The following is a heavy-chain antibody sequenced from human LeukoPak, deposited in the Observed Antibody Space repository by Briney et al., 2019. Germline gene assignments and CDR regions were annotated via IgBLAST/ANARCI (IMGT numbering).Heavy chain of an antibody. CDR2: IWYDGSNK. D-gene: IGHD2-2*01. Sequence: GGSLRLSCAASGFTFSSYGMHWVRQAPGKGLEWVADIWYDGSNKYYADSVKGRFTISRDNSKNTLYLQMNSLRAEDTAVYYCARYDCSSTSCYFDYWGQGTLVTVSS. CDR3: ARYDCSSTSCYFDY. J-gene: IGHJ4*02. CDR1: GFTFSSYG. V-gene: IGHV3-33*01.